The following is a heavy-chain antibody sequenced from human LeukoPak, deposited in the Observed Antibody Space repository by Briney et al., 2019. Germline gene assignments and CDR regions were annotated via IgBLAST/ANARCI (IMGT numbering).Heavy chain of an antibody. CDR1: GYTLTTYW. CDR3: TRHAVGGPDY. J-gene: IGHJ4*02. CDR2: IYSGDSET. D-gene: IGHD4-23*01. Sequence: ESLKISCKGSGYTLTTYWIGWVRQMPAKGLEWMGIIYSGDSETRYSPSFQGQVTISADKSIITASLQWSSLKASDSAMYCCTRHAVGGPDYWGQGTLVTVSS. V-gene: IGHV5-51*01.